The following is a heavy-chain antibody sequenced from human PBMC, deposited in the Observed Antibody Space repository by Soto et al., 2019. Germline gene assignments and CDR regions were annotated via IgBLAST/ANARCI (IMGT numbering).Heavy chain of an antibody. J-gene: IGHJ6*02. CDR2: IWYDGNTK. Sequence: GGSLRLSCTASGFTFNSYGFNWVRQAPGKGLEWVGVIWYDGNTKYYADSVKGRFTISRDNLKSTVYLQMNSLTAEDTAVYYCAKSFVAPLAGPYYYCMGVWGQGTTVTVSS. CDR3: AKSFVAPLAGPYYYCMGV. CDR1: GFTFNSYG. D-gene: IGHD6-19*01. V-gene: IGHV3-33*06.